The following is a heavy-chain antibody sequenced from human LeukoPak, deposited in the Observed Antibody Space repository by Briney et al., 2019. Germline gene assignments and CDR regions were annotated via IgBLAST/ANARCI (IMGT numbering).Heavy chain of an antibody. CDR1: GGSISGYY. D-gene: IGHD5-12*01. V-gene: IGHV4-59*01. CDR2: IHHTGNT. CDR3: ARAHAGYDSIDY. J-gene: IGHJ4*02. Sequence: PSETLSLTCIVSGGSISGYYWSWIRQPPGNGLEWIGYIHHTGNTNYNPSLKSRVTMSVDTSKNQFSLRLISVTAADTAVYYCARAHAGYDSIDYWGQGTLVTVSS.